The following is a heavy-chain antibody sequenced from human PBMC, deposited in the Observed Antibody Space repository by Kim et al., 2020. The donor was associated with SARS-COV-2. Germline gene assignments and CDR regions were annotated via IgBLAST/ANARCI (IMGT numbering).Heavy chain of an antibody. J-gene: IGHJ4*02. CDR1: GFTFSSYA. V-gene: IGHV3-30*04. D-gene: IGHD3-22*01. Sequence: GGSLRLSCAASGFTFSSYAMHWVRQAPGKGLEWVAVISYDGSNKYYADSVKGRFTISRDNSKNTLYLQMNSLRAEDTAVYYCARGWDYYDSSGVDYWGQGTLVTVSS. CDR2: ISYDGSNK. CDR3: ARGWDYYDSSGVDY.